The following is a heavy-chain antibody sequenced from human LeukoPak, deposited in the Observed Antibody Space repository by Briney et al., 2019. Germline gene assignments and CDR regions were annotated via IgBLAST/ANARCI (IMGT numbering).Heavy chain of an antibody. CDR3: APGGFGELLDYYLDY. CDR1: GFTFSSYA. V-gene: IGHV3-30*04. D-gene: IGHD3-10*01. J-gene: IGHJ4*02. CDR2: ISYDGSNK. Sequence: LAGGSLRLSCAASGFTFSSYAMHWVRQAPGKGLEWVAVISYDGSNKYYADSVKGRFTISRDNSKNTLYLQMNSLRAEDTAVYYCAPGGFGELLDYYLDYWGQGTLVTVSS.